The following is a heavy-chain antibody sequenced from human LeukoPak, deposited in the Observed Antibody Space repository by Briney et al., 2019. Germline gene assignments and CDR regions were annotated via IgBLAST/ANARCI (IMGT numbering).Heavy chain of an antibody. Sequence: ASVKVSCKASGYTFTGYYMHWVRQAPGQGLEWMGWMNPNSGNTGYAQKFQGRVTMTRNTSISTAYMELSSLRSEDTAVYYCARGQLGSGSRRGQGTLVTVSS. CDR2: MNPNSGNT. J-gene: IGHJ4*02. CDR3: ARGQLGSGSR. CDR1: GYTFTGYY. D-gene: IGHD6-19*01. V-gene: IGHV1-8*02.